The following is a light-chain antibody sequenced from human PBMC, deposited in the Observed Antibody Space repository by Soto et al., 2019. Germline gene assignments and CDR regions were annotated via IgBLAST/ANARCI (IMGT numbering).Light chain of an antibody. CDR3: SSYTSSSTLYV. CDR1: SSDVGAYDY. Sequence: QSALTQPASVSGSPGQSITISCSGTSSDVGAYDYVSWYQHHPGRAPKLIIYEVTGRPAGTSLRFSGSKSGNTASLTISGLQPEDEADYYCSSYTSSSTLYVFGAGTKVTVL. V-gene: IGLV2-14*01. CDR2: EVT. J-gene: IGLJ1*01.